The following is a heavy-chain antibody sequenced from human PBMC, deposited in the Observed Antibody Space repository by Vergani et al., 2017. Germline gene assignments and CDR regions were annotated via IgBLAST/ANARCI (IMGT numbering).Heavy chain of an antibody. V-gene: IGHV3-23*01. CDR3: ARDVLPRDGHYFEY. D-gene: IGHD3-10*02. Sequence: ELQLMASGGGVVQPGGSLRLSCAASGFTFSSYGMYWGRQAPGKGLEWGAVTRGSGGRAKYADSVKGRFTVSRDNSKKTLYLKLNRVRAEDTAVYYCARDVLPRDGHYFEYWGQGTLVTVSS. J-gene: IGHJ4*02. CDR2: TRGSGGRA. CDR1: GFTFSSYG.